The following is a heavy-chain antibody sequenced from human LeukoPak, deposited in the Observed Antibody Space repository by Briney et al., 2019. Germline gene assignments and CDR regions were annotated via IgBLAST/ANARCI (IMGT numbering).Heavy chain of an antibody. CDR3: ARGFGGLIV. Sequence: SETLSLTGTVSGGSISSYYWSWIRQPPGKGLEWIGYIYYSGSTNYNPSLKSRVTISVDTSKNQFSLKLSSVTAADTAVYYCARGFGGLIVWGQGTLVTVSS. V-gene: IGHV4-59*01. CDR2: IYYSGST. CDR1: GGSISSYY. J-gene: IGHJ4*02. D-gene: IGHD4-23*01.